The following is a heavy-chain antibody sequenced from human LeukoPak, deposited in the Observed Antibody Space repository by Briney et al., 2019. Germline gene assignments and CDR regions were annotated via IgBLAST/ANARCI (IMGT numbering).Heavy chain of an antibody. CDR2: IYYSGST. CDR3: ARLDYFDTGGYLH. CDR1: GGSISRYY. V-gene: IGHV4-59*01. Sequence: SETLSLTCTVSGGSISRYYWSWIRQPPGKGLEWIGYIYYSGSTNYNPSLKSRVTISVDTSKNQFSLKLISVTAADTAVYYCARLDYFDTGGYLHWGQGTLVTVSS. D-gene: IGHD3-22*01. J-gene: IGHJ4*02.